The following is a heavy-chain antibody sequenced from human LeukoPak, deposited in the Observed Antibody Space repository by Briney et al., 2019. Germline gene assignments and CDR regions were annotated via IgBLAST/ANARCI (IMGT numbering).Heavy chain of an antibody. J-gene: IGHJ3*02. Sequence: GGSLRLSCAASGFTFSSYSMNWVRQAPGKGLEWVSYISSSSSTIYYTDSVKGRFTISRDNAKNSLYLQMNSLRAEDTALYYCTKDIARDGYNPDAFDIWGQGTMVTVSS. CDR2: ISSSSSTI. CDR1: GFTFSSYS. V-gene: IGHV3-48*04. CDR3: TKDIARDGYNPDAFDI. D-gene: IGHD5-24*01.